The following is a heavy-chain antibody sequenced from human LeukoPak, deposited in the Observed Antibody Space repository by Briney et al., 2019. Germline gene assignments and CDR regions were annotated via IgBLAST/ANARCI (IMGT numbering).Heavy chain of an antibody. CDR3: ARGIQLWSGRYYYYMDV. Sequence: PGGSLRLSCAASGFTFSSYAMHWARQAPGKGLEWVAVISYDGSNKYYADSVKGRFTISRDNSKNTLYLQMNSLRAEDTAVYYCARGIQLWSGRYYYYMDVWGKGTTVTVSS. V-gene: IGHV3-30-3*01. J-gene: IGHJ6*03. CDR2: ISYDGSNK. CDR1: GFTFSSYA. D-gene: IGHD5-18*01.